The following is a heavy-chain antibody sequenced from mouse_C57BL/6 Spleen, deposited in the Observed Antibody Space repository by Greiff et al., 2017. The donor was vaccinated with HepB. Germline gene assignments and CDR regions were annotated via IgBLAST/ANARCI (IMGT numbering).Heavy chain of an antibody. CDR1: GFTFSSYG. CDR3: ARHQGYAMDY. Sequence: DVHLVESGGDLVKPGGSLKLSCAASGFTFSSYGMSWVRQTPDKRLEWVATISSGGSYTYYPDSVKGRFTISRDNAKNTLYLQMSSLKSEDTAMYYCARHQGYAMDYWGQGTSVTVSS. J-gene: IGHJ4*01. V-gene: IGHV5-6*01. D-gene: IGHD3-2*02. CDR2: ISSGGSYT.